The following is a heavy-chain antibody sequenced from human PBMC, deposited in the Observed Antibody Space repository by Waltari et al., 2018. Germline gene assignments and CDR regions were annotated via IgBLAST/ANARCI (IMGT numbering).Heavy chain of an antibody. J-gene: IGHJ4*02. CDR1: GFTFGDYA. Sequence: EVQLVESGGGLVQPGRSLRLSCTASGFTFGDYAMSWFRQAPGKGLELVGLIRSRAYGGTTEYAASVKGRFTISRDDSKSIAYLQMNSLKTEDTAVYYCTRDSGPNIVVVPAARFDYWGQGTLVTVSS. CDR2: IRSRAYGGTT. D-gene: IGHD2-2*01. CDR3: TRDSGPNIVVVPAARFDY. V-gene: IGHV3-49*03.